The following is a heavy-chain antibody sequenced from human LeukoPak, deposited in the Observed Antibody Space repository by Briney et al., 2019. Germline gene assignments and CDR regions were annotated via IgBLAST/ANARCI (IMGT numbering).Heavy chain of an antibody. V-gene: IGHV4-59*01. Sequence: PSETLSLTCTVSDDSITMYYWAWIRQPPGKGLEWIGYIYYSGSTNYNPSLKSRVTISLDTSKNQFSLKLSSVTAADTAVYYCARGLSYYDSSGYPISGNWFDPWGQGTLVTVSS. J-gene: IGHJ5*02. D-gene: IGHD3-22*01. CDR3: ARGLSYYDSSGYPISGNWFDP. CDR1: DDSITMYY. CDR2: IYYSGST.